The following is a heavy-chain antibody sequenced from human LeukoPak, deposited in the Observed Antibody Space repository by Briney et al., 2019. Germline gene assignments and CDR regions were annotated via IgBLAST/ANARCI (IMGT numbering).Heavy chain of an antibody. CDR1: GYSFFTYW. J-gene: IGHJ3*02. V-gene: IGHV5-51*01. CDR2: IYPGDSDT. CDR3: ARPYCSSTSCYTGAFDI. D-gene: IGHD2-2*02. Sequence: GESLKISCQGSGYSFFTYWIGWVRQMPGKGLEWMGIIYPGDSDTRYSPSFQGQVTISADKSISTAYLQWSSLKASDTAMYYCARPYCSSTSCYTGAFDIWGQGTMVTVSS.